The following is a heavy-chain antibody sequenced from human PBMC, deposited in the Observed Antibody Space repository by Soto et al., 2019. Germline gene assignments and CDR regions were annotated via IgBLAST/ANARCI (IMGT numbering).Heavy chain of an antibody. Sequence: SETLSLTCTVSGGSISSGGYYWSWIRQHPGKGLEWIGYIYYSGSTYYNPSLKSRVTISVDTSKNQFSLKLSPVTAADTAVYYCARAPQVTIFGVNYYYGMDVWGQGTTVTVSS. CDR2: IYYSGST. J-gene: IGHJ6*02. D-gene: IGHD3-3*01. CDR1: GGSISSGGYY. V-gene: IGHV4-31*02. CDR3: ARAPQVTIFGVNYYYGMDV.